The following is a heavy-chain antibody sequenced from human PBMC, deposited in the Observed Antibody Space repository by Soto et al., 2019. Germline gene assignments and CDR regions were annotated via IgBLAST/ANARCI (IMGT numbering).Heavy chain of an antibody. J-gene: IGHJ3*02. D-gene: IGHD2-2*01. V-gene: IGHV3-30*03. Sequence: GGSLRLSCAASGFTFSNYAMHWVRQAPGKGLEWMAVISYDGSKEENVDSVKGRFTISRDNAKTTLYLQMNSLRAEDTAVYYCARYCSSTSCNALDAFDIWGQGTMVTVSS. CDR1: GFTFSNYA. CDR3: ARYCSSTSCNALDAFDI. CDR2: ISYDGSKE.